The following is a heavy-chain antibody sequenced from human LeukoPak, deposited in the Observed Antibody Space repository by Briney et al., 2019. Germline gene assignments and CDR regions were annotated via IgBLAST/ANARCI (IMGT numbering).Heavy chain of an antibody. V-gene: IGHV4-61*01. J-gene: IGHJ5*02. CDR2: ISYSGST. D-gene: IGHD1-7*01. Sequence: SETLSLTCAVSGYSISSSYYWSWIRQPPGKGLEWIGYISYSGSTNYNPSLKSRVSISVETSKNQFSLKLSSVTAADTAVYYCARGNWNYASFWFDPWGQGTLVTVSS. CDR3: ARGNWNYASFWFDP. CDR1: GYSISSSYY.